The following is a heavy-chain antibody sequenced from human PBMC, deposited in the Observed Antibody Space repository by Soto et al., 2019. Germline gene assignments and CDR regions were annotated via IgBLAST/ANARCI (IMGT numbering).Heavy chain of an antibody. CDR3: ARGDRQSGYSSSWVFDY. CDR2: IFYSGST. D-gene: IGHD6-13*01. CDR1: GGSINSGGYY. Sequence: QVQLQESGPGLVKPSQTLSLICTVSGGSINSGGYYWNWIRQHPGKGLEWIGYIFYSGSTYYNTSLRSRVTISADTSENQFSLNLSSVTAADTAVYFWARGDRQSGYSSSWVFDYWGQGTLVNVSS. J-gene: IGHJ4*02. V-gene: IGHV4-31*03.